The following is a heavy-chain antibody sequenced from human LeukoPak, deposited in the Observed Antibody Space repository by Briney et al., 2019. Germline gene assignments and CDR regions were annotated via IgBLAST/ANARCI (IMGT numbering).Heavy chain of an antibody. V-gene: IGHV3-30-3*01. CDR3: ARIGGYFQFDY. CDR2: ISYDGTNK. Sequence: GGSLRLSCAASGFSFSSYAMIWVRQAPGKGLQWVAVISYDGTNKYYADSVKGRFTISRDNSKNTLYLQMNSLRAEDTAVYYCARIGGYFQFDYWGQGTLVTVSS. J-gene: IGHJ4*02. D-gene: IGHD5-12*01. CDR1: GFSFSSYA.